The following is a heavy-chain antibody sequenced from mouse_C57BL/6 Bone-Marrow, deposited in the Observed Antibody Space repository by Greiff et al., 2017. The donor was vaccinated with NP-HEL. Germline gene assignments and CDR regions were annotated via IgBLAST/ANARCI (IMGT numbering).Heavy chain of an antibody. V-gene: IGHV5-4*03. CDR1: GFTFSSYA. CDR3: ARAPYYSNFSMDY. J-gene: IGHJ4*01. Sequence: EVKVVESGGGLVKPGGSLKLSCAASGFTFSSYAMSWVRQTPEKRLEWVATISDGGSYTYYPDNVKGRFTISRDNAKNNLYLQMSHLKSEDTAMYYCARAPYYSNFSMDYWGQGTSVTVSS. CDR2: ISDGGSYT. D-gene: IGHD2-5*01.